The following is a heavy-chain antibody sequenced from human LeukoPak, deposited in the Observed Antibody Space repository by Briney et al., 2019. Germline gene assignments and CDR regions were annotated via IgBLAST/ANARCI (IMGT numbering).Heavy chain of an antibody. D-gene: IGHD3-9*01. CDR2: INPSGGST. CDR3: ARDQSGTYYDIWTGYYLDDYYYYYGMDV. CDR1: GYTFTRYY. J-gene: IGHJ6*02. Sequence: ASVKVSCKASGYTFTRYYMHWVRQAPGQGLEWMGIINPSGGSTRYAQKLQGRATMTRDTSTSTVYMELSSLRSEDTAVYYCARDQSGTYYDIWTGYYLDDYYYYYGMDVWGQGTTVTVSS. V-gene: IGHV1-46*01.